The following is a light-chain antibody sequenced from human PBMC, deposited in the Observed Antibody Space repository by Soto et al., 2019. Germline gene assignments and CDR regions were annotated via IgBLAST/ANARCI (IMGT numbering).Light chain of an antibody. V-gene: IGKV1-6*01. J-gene: IGKJ1*01. Sequence: IQMTQSPSSMSASVGDRVTITCRASQGISNELGWYQQRPGKAPKVLIYGAFNLKSGVPSRFSGSAYGTGFTLTIGSLQPRDFATYYFLQDYTYPWTFGQGNKVEIK. CDR1: QGISNE. CDR2: GAF. CDR3: LQDYTYPWT.